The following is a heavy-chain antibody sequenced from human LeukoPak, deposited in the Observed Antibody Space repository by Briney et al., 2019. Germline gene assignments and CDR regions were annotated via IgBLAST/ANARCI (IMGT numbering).Heavy chain of an antibody. J-gene: IGHJ5*02. CDR2: IYYSGST. D-gene: IGHD2-15*01. V-gene: IGHV4-30-4*01. Sequence: SETLSLTCSVSGGSISSGGYYWSWIRQPPGKGLEWIGYIYYSGSTYSTPSLKSRLTISVDTYKNQFSLKLSSVTAADTAVYYCARLNCSGGSCYSVDHWGQGTLVTVSS. CDR3: ARLNCSGGSCYSVDH. CDR1: GGSISSGGYY.